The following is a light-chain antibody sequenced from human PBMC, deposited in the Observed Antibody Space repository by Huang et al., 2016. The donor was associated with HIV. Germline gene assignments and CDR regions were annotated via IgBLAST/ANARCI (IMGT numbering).Light chain of an antibody. CDR1: QSVSRN. J-gene: IGKJ1*01. CDR2: GAF. CDR3: QQYDDWRT. V-gene: IGKV3-15*01. Sequence: EIVMTQSPATLSLSPGARATLSCRASQSVSRNLAWYQQKPGQAPRLLIYGAFTRATGVPDRFSGSGSGTDFRLTISSLQPEDFAFYYCQQYDDWRTFGPGTKVEI.